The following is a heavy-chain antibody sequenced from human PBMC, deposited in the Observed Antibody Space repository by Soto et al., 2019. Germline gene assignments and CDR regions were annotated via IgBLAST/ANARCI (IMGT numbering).Heavy chain of an antibody. Sequence: ASVKVSCKASGYTFTSYGISWVRQAPGQGLEWMGWISAYNGNTNYAQKLQGRVTMTTDTSTSTAYMELRSLRSDDTAVYYCAVIMEDVYCYGMDVWGQGTTVTVSS. CDR1: GYTFTSYG. CDR3: AVIMEDVYCYGMDV. D-gene: IGHD2-8*01. V-gene: IGHV1-18*01. J-gene: IGHJ6*02. CDR2: ISAYNGNT.